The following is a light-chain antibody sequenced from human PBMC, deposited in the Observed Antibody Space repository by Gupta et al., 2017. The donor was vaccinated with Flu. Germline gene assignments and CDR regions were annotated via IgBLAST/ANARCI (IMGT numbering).Light chain of an antibody. CDR1: QSNKNSY. J-gene: IGKJ4*01. V-gene: IGKV3-20*01. Sequence: GPRDMAPIERATRSCGASQSNKNSYLAWYQQKPGQAPRLLIYGASSRATGIPDRFSGSGSGTEFTLTISRLEAEDVAVYYCQQECSSPVTFGRGTKVEIK. CDR2: GAS. CDR3: QQECSSPVT.